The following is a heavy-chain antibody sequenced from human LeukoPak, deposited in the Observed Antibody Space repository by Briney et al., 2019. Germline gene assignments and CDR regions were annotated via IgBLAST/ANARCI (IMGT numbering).Heavy chain of an antibody. CDR3: ATLYRDYFDN. D-gene: IGHD3-16*02. Sequence: AGRSLRLSCAASGFTLSSYGMHWVRQAPGKGLKWVAVMSYDGNYKSYADSVKGRFTISRDNAKNSLYLQMDSLRAEDTAVYYCATLYRDYFDNWGQGTLVTVST. J-gene: IGHJ4*02. V-gene: IGHV3-33*03. CDR1: GFTLSSYG. CDR2: MSYDGNYK.